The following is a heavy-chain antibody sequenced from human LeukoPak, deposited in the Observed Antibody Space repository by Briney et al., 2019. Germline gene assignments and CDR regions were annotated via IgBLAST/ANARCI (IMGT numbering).Heavy chain of an antibody. Sequence: GGSLRLSCAACGFNFSSYLMHWVRQAPGKGLVWVSRINTDGSRTSYADSVKGRFTISRDNAKNTLYLRMNSLRAEDTAVYYCARARLYSSSSGFDYWGQGTLVTVSS. CDR3: ARARLYSSSSGFDY. CDR2: INTDGSRT. CDR1: GFNFSSYL. V-gene: IGHV3-74*01. J-gene: IGHJ4*02. D-gene: IGHD6-6*01.